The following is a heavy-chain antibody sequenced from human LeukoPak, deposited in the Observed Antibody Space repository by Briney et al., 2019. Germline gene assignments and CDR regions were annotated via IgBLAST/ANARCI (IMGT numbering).Heavy chain of an antibody. CDR3: ARESLSEYSSGWGAFDV. V-gene: IGHV3-23*01. Sequence: GGSLRLSCAASGFTFSSYAMSWVSQAPGKGLEWVSAISGSGGSTYYADSVKGRFTISRDNSKNTLYLQMNSLRVEDTAVYYCARESLSEYSSGWGAFDVWGQGTMVTVSS. CDR1: GFTFSSYA. J-gene: IGHJ3*01. D-gene: IGHD6-19*01. CDR2: ISGSGGST.